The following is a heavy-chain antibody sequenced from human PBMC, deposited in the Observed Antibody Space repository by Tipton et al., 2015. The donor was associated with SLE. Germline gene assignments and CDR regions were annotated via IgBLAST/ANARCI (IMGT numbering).Heavy chain of an antibody. V-gene: IGHV3-23*01. CDR1: GFTFSIYA. J-gene: IGHJ2*01. CDR3: ANSGSSWGYFDL. D-gene: IGHD6-13*01. CDR2: ISGGGYST. Sequence: GSLRLSCAASGFTFSIYAMSWVRQAPGKGLEWVSAISGGGYSTYYADSVKGRFTISRDNSKNTLYLQMNSLRAEDTAVYYCANSGSSWGYFDLWGRGTLVTVSS.